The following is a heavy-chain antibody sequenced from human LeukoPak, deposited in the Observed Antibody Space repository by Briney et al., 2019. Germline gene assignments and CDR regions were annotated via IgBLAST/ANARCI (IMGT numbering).Heavy chain of an antibody. J-gene: IGHJ4*02. CDR2: FDPEDGET. V-gene: IGHV1-24*01. Sequence: ASVKVSCKVSGDTLTELSMHWVRQAPGKGLEWMGGFDPEDGETIYAQKFQGRVTMTEDTSTDTAYMELSSLRSEDTAVYYCARPLGWGSKAVAGLDYWGQGTLVTVSS. D-gene: IGHD6-19*01. CDR3: ARPLGWGSKAVAGLDY. CDR1: GDTLTELS.